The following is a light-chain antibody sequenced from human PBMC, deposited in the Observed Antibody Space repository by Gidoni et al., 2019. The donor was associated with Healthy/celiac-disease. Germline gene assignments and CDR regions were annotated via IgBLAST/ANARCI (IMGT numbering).Light chain of an antibody. V-gene: IGKV3-20*01. CDR3: QQYGSSPRT. Sequence: EIVLTQSPGTLSLSPGARATLSCRASKSGSSSYLAWYQQKPGQAPRLLIYGASSRATGIPDRFSGSGSGTDFTLTISRLEPEDFAVYYCQQYGSSPRTFGQGTKVEIK. J-gene: IGKJ1*01. CDR1: KSGSSSY. CDR2: GAS.